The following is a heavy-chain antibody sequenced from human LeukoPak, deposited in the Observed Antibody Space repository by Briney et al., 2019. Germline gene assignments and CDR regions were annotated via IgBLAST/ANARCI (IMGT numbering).Heavy chain of an antibody. J-gene: IGHJ3*02. CDR3: AKSPAVDAAFDI. Sequence: GGSLRLSCAASGFIFSTYGMTWFRQAPGKGLEWVSAISGSGGSTYYADSVKGRFTISRDNSKNTLYLQMNSLRAEDTAVYYCAKSPAVDAAFDIWGQGTMVTVSS. D-gene: IGHD4-23*01. CDR1: GFIFSTYG. CDR2: ISGSGGST. V-gene: IGHV3-23*01.